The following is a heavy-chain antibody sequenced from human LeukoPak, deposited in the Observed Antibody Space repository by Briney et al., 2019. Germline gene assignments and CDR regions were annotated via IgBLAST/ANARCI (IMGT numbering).Heavy chain of an antibody. Sequence: SETLSLTCTVSGASISSYYCNWTRQPPGKGLEWIGYIYYSGTTNYNPSLKSRVTISVDTSKNQFSLKLSSVTAADTAVYYCARSPPGSGSSWFDPWGQGTLVTVSS. D-gene: IGHD3-10*01. CDR1: GASISSYY. V-gene: IGHV4-59*01. CDR2: IYYSGTT. CDR3: ARSPPGSGSSWFDP. J-gene: IGHJ5*02.